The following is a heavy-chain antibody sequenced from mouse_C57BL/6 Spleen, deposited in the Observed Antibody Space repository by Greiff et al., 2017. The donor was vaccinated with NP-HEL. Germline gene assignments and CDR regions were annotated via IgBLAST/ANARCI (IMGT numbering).Heavy chain of an antibody. Sequence: VQLQQSGAELARPGASVKLSCTASGYTFTSYGISWVKQRTGQGLEWIGEIYPRSGNTYYNEKFKGKATLTADKSSSTAYMELRSLTSEDSAVYFCAFITTVVAPSWFAYWGQGTLVTVSA. CDR2: IYPRSGNT. J-gene: IGHJ3*01. D-gene: IGHD1-1*01. CDR1: GYTFTSYG. CDR3: AFITTVVAPSWFAY. V-gene: IGHV1-81*01.